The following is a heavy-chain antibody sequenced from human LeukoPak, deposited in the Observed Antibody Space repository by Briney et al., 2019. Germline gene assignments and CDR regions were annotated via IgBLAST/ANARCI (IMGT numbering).Heavy chain of an antibody. V-gene: IGHV3-48*04. CDR1: GFTFSSCS. D-gene: IGHD3-22*01. CDR3: ARDYDRSGYYIDLDY. Sequence: GSLRLSCAASGFTFSSCSVNWVRQAPGKGLEWVSYISGSSSSIKYAHSVKGRFTISRDNAKNSLYLQMNSLRAEDTAVYYCARDYDRSGYYIDLDYWGQGTLVTVSS. CDR2: ISGSSSSI. J-gene: IGHJ4*02.